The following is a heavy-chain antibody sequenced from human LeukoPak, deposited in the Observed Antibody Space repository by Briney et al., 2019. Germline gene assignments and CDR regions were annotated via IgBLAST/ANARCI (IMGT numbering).Heavy chain of an antibody. CDR1: GDSFSAYY. V-gene: IGHV4-34*01. J-gene: IGHJ6*03. Sequence: SETLSLTCAVYGDSFSAYYWIWIRQPPGKGLEWIGEINHSGSTNYNPSLKSRVTISVDTSKNQFSLKLSSVTAADTAVYYCARQSTSGAYYYYYYYMDVWGKGTTVTISS. CDR2: INHSGST. CDR3: ARQSTSGAYYYYYYYMDV. D-gene: IGHD2-2*01.